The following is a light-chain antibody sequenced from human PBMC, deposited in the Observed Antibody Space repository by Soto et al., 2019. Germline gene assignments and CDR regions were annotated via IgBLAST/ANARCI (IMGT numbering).Light chain of an antibody. CDR2: DAS. CDR1: QSVSSN. J-gene: IGKJ1*01. V-gene: IGKV3D-15*01. CDR3: QHFNNWPL. Sequence: ERVMTQSPATLSVSPGDRATLSCRASQSVSSNLAWYQQKPGQAPRLLIYDASSRATGIPGRFSGGGSGTDFTLTISRLEPEDFAVYYCQHFNNWPLFGQGTKVEIK.